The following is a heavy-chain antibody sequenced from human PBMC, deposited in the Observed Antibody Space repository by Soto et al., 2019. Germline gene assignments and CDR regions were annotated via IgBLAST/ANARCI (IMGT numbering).Heavy chain of an antibody. CDR3: ARRSRYAVGVYGMDV. V-gene: IGHV5-51*01. CDR1: GYSFTSYW. CDR2: IYPCDSDT. Sequence: PXESLKISFKGSGYSFTSYWIGWVRQMPGKGLEWMGIIYPCDSDTRYSPSFQGQVTISADKSISTAYLQWSSLKASDTAMYYCARRSRYAVGVYGMDVWGQGTTVTVA. D-gene: IGHD2-2*01. J-gene: IGHJ6*02.